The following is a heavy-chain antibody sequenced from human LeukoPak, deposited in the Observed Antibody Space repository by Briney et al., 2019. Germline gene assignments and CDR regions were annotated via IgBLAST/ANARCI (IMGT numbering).Heavy chain of an antibody. D-gene: IGHD2-15*01. J-gene: IGHJ4*02. Sequence: GGSLRLSCTASGFTFSNYAMSWVRQAPGKGLEWVSTISGSDGSTHYADSVKGRFTISRDNSKNTLYLQMNSLRVEDTAIYYCAKGRGYCTGGSCYSDYWGQGTLVTVSS. CDR2: ISGSDGST. V-gene: IGHV3-23*01. CDR3: AKGRGYCTGGSCYSDY. CDR1: GFTFSNYA.